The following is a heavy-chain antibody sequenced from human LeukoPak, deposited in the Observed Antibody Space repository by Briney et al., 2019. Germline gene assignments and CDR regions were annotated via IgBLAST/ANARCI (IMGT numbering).Heavy chain of an antibody. J-gene: IGHJ4*02. CDR2: ISAYNGNT. D-gene: IGHD6-6*01. V-gene: IGHV1-18*01. CDR3: ARIEAARPPYYFDY. Sequence: ASVKVSCKASGYTFTSYAMHWVRQAPGQRLEWMGWISAYNGNTNYAQKLQGRVTMTTDTSTSTAYMELRSLRSDDTAVYYCARIEAARPPYYFDYWGQGTLVTVSS. CDR1: GYTFTSYA.